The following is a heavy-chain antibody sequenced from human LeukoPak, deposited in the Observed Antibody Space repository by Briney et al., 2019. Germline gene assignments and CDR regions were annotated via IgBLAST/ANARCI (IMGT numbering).Heavy chain of an antibody. Sequence: GGSLRLSCAASGFTFNTYWMSWVRQDPGEGLEWVANLKQDGSEEYYVDSVKGRFTISRDNAKNSLYLQMNSLRAEDTAVYYCARAEYCYYCGMDVWGQGTTVIVSS. V-gene: IGHV3-7*03. J-gene: IGHJ6*02. CDR3: ARAEYCYYCGMDV. D-gene: IGHD2/OR15-2a*01. CDR2: LKQDGSEE. CDR1: GFTFNTYW.